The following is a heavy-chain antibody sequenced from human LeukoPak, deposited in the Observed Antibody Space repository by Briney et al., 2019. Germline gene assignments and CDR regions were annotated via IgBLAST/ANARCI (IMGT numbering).Heavy chain of an antibody. CDR1: GGSFSGYY. CDR3: ARGGLLGAVVAATNPGIDY. CDR2: INHSGST. J-gene: IGHJ4*02. Sequence: SETLSLTCAVYGGSFSGYYWSWIRQPPGKGLEWIGEINHSGSTNYNPSLKSRVTISVDTSKNQFSLKLSSVTAADTAVYYCARGGLLGAVVAATNPGIDYWGQGTLVTVSS. D-gene: IGHD2-15*01. V-gene: IGHV4-34*01.